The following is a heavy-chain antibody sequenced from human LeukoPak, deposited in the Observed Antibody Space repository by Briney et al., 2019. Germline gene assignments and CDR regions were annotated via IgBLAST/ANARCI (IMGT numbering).Heavy chain of an antibody. D-gene: IGHD3-22*01. CDR1: GFTFSSYA. Sequence: HSGGSLRLSCAASGFTFSSYAMSWVRQAPGKGLERVSAISGSGGSTYYADSVKGRFTISRDNSKNTLYLQMNSLRAEDTAVYYCAKDRVTMIVVVDQTNWGQGTLVTVSS. CDR2: ISGSGGST. J-gene: IGHJ4*02. V-gene: IGHV3-23*01. CDR3: AKDRVTMIVVVDQTN.